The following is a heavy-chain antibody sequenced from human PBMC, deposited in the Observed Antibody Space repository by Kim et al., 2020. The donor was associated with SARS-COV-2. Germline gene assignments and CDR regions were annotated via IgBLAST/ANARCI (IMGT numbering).Heavy chain of an antibody. J-gene: IGHJ6*02. V-gene: IGHV3-30-3*01. CDR3: ARDFKDVSDFWSGYYYYYGMDV. Sequence: GGSLRLSCAASGFTFSSYAMHWVRQAPGKGLEWVAVISYDGSNKYYADSVKGRFTISRDNSKNTLYLQMNSLRAEDTAVYYCARDFKDVSDFWSGYYYYYGMDVWGQGTTVTVSS. CDR1: GFTFSSYA. D-gene: IGHD3-3*01. CDR2: ISYDGSNK.